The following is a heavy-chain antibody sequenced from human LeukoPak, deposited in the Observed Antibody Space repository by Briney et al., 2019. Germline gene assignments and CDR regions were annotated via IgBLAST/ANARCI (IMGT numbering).Heavy chain of an antibody. V-gene: IGHV4-34*01. CDR2: INHSGST. J-gene: IGHJ6*02. Sequence: SETLSLTCAVYGGSFSGYYWSWIRQPTGKGLEWIGEINHSGSTNYNPSLKSRVTISVDTSKNQFSLKLSSVTAADTAVYYCATLAVRYYYYGMDVWGQGTTVTVSS. CDR3: ATLAVRYYYYGMDV. D-gene: IGHD6-19*01. CDR1: GGSFSGYY.